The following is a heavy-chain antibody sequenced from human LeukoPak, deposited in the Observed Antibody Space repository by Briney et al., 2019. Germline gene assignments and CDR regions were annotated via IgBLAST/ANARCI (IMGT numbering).Heavy chain of an antibody. D-gene: IGHD3-10*01. CDR3: ARNGDIRLLSDAFNI. CDR1: GFTFSNYN. J-gene: IGHJ3*02. V-gene: IGHV3-21*01. Sequence: SGGSLRLSCAASGFTFSNYNMNWVRQAPGKGLEWVSSISSSSSYIYYADSVKGRFTISRHNAKNSLYLQMDSLRAEDTAVYYCARNGDIRLLSDAFNIWGQGTVVTVSS. CDR2: ISSSSSYI.